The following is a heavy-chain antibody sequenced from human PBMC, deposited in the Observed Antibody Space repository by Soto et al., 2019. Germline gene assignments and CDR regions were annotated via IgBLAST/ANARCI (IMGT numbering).Heavy chain of an antibody. Sequence: QVQLVQSGPELKKPGASVKVSCKTSGYSFHNSGISWVRQAPGQGLEWMGWISVLNGYAHYGQKFQGGVIMTADTFTSTASMELRGLRSDDTAMYYCAKNGTTWFASWGQGTPVTVSS. CDR1: GYSFHNSG. J-gene: IGHJ5*01. V-gene: IGHV1-18*01. CDR2: ISVLNGYA. CDR3: AKNGTTWFAS. D-gene: IGHD1-1*01.